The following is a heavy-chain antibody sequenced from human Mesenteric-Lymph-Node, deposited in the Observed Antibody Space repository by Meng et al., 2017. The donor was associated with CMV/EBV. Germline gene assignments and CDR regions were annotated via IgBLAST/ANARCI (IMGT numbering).Heavy chain of an antibody. Sequence: GESLKISCAASGLTFSSYIMHWVRQAPGKGLEWVALISYDGSNKYYADSVKGRFTISRDNSKNTLYLQMNSLRAEDTAVYYCAREVHQLLYGSSSSWFDPWGQGTQVTVSS. J-gene: IGHJ5*02. CDR2: ISYDGSNK. CDR3: AREVHQLLYGSSSSWFDP. D-gene: IGHD2-2*02. CDR1: GLTFSSYI. V-gene: IGHV3-30-3*01.